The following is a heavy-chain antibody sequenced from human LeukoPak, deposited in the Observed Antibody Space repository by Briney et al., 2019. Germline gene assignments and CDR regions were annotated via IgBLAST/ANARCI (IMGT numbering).Heavy chain of an antibody. J-gene: IGHJ4*02. CDR2: IYTSGST. CDR3: AREPRTTVTSGLFDY. V-gene: IGHV4-4*07. CDR1: GGSISSYY. Sequence: PETLSLTCTVSGGSISSYYWSWIRQPAGKGLEWIGRIYTSGSTNYNPSLKSRVTMSVDTSKNQFSLKLSSVTAADTAVYYCAREPRTTVTSGLFDYWGQGTLVTVSS. D-gene: IGHD4-17*01.